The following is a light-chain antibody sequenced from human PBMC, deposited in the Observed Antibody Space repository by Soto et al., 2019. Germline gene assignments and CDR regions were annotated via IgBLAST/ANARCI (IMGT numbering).Light chain of an antibody. J-gene: IGLJ1*01. Sequence: QTALTQPASVSGTPGQSITISCTGTSSEVGGYNYGSWYEQNPGKAPNLMIYEVSNRSLGVSNRFSSSKSGNTAALTNCALQSEDETDYYCTSYPNSITLDVFGTGTKVTVL. V-gene: IGLV2-14*01. CDR3: TSYPNSITLDV. CDR2: EVS. CDR1: SSEVGGYNY.